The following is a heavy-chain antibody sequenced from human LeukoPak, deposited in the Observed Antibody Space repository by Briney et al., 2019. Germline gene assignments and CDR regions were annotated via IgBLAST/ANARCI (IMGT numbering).Heavy chain of an antibody. CDR2: ISGSGGST. D-gene: IGHD5-12*01. V-gene: IGHV3-23*01. CDR3: AKGLNSGYDSGLFDY. Sequence: AGGSLRLSCAASGFTFSSCAMSWVRQVPGKGLEWVSTISGSGGSTYYADSVMGRFTISSDNSKNTLFLQMNSLRAEDTAVYYCAKGLNSGYDSGLFDYWGQGTLVTVSS. J-gene: IGHJ4*02. CDR1: GFTFSSCA.